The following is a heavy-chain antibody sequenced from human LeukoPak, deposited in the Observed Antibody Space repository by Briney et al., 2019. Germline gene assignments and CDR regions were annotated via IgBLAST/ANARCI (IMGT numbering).Heavy chain of an antibody. D-gene: IGHD1-7*01. CDR3: AREVELLFFDY. CDR1: GFTFSSYA. J-gene: IGHJ4*02. V-gene: IGHV3-30-3*01. Sequence: TGGSLRLSCAASGFTFSSYAMHWVRQAPGKGLEWVAVISYDGSNKYYADSVKGRFTISRDNSKNTPYLQMNSLRAEDTAVYYCAREVELLFFDYWGQGTLVTVSS. CDR2: ISYDGSNK.